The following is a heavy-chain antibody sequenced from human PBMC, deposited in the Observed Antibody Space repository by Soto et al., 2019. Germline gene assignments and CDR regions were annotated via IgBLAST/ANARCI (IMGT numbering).Heavy chain of an antibody. J-gene: IGHJ6*02. CDR3: ARDILAVAGTYYYYYGMDI. D-gene: IGHD6-19*01. CDR2: IYPGDSDT. Sequence: GESLKISCKGSGYSFTSYWIGWVRQMPGKGLEWMGIIYPGDSDTRYSPSFQGQVTISADKSISTAYLQWSSLKASDTAMYYCARDILAVAGTYYYYYGMDIWGQGTTVTAP. V-gene: IGHV5-51*01. CDR1: GYSFTSYW.